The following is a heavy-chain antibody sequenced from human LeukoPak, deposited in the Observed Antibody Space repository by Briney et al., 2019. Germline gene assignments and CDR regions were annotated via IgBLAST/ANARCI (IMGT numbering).Heavy chain of an antibody. J-gene: IGHJ4*02. CDR3: ARNYYDFWSGHQDYFDY. CDR2: INSDGSST. V-gene: IGHV3-74*01. D-gene: IGHD3-3*01. CDR1: GFTFSSYW. Sequence: GGSLILSCAASGFTFSSYWMHWVRQAPGKGLVWVSRINSDGSSTSYADSVKGRFTISRDNAKNTLYLQMNSLRAEDTAVYYCARNYYDFWSGHQDYFDYWGQGTLVTVSS.